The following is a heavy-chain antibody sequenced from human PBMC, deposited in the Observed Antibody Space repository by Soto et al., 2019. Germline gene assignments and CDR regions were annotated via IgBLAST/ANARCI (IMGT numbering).Heavy chain of an antibody. Sequence: GGSLRLSCAASGFTFSDHYMDWVRQAPGKGLEWVGRSRNKANSYTTEYAASVKGRFTVSRDDSKNSLYLQMDSLRSEDTAVYYCARGQYIMITFGGEPGLDYRGQGTLVTVSS. D-gene: IGHD3-16*01. CDR3: ARGQYIMITFGGEPGLDY. V-gene: IGHV3-72*01. CDR2: SRNKANSYTT. J-gene: IGHJ4*02. CDR1: GFTFSDHY.